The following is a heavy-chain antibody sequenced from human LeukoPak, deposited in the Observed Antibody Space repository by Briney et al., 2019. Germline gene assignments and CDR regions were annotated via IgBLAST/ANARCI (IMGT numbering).Heavy chain of an antibody. CDR3: ARGSDYVDYNRFDP. CDR1: VYTFTSYG. CDR2: WNPYSVNT. D-gene: IGHD4-17*01. Sequence: GASVKVSCKASVYTFTSYGVNWVRKSTGQGLEWRRWWNPYSVNTGYAQKFQCRVTMTRNTSISTAYIELSTLRSEHTTVDYCARGSDYVDYNRFDPSGQGTLVTVSS. J-gene: IGHJ5*02. V-gene: IGHV1-8*01.